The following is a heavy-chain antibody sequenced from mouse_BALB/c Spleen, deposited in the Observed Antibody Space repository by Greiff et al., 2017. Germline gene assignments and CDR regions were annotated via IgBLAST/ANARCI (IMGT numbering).Heavy chain of an antibody. Sequence: VQLKQSGPELVKPGASVKISCKASGYTFTDYNMHWVKQSHGKSLEWIGYIYPYNGGTGYNQKFKSKATLTVDNSSSTAYMELRSLTSEDSAVYYCAREADGYYEVAYWGQGTLVTVSA. CDR3: AREADGYYEVAY. V-gene: IGHV1S29*02. CDR1: GYTFTDYN. J-gene: IGHJ3*01. CDR2: IYPYNGGT. D-gene: IGHD2-3*01.